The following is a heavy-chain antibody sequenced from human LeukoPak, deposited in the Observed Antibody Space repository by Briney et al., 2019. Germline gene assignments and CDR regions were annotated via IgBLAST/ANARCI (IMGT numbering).Heavy chain of an antibody. CDR3: ARDRGSGGGFDY. CDR1: GGSINNYY. V-gene: IGHV4-59*01. CDR2: IYYTGID. J-gene: IGHJ4*02. D-gene: IGHD3-16*01. Sequence: SETLSLTCTVSGGSINNYYWSWIRQPPGKGLEWVAYIYYTGIDNYNPSLKSRVTISVDTSQNQFSLKLSSVIAADTAVYYCARDRGSGGGFDYWGQGTLVTVSS.